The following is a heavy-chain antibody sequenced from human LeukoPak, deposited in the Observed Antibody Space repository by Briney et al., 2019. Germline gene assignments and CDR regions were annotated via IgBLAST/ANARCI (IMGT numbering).Heavy chain of an antibody. CDR1: GFTYSTYW. V-gene: IGHV3-7*01. Sequence: AGGSLRLSCAASGFTYSTYWMSWVRQAPGKGLEWVANINQDGSEKYYVDSVRGRFTISRDNAKNSLYLQMNSLRGQDTAVYYCPRHAPFDYWGQGTLVTVSS. CDR3: PRHAPFDY. CDR2: INQDGSEK. J-gene: IGHJ4*02.